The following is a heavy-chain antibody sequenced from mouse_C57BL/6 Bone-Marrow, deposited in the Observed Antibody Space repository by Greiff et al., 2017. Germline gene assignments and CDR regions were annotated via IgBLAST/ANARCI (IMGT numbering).Heavy chain of an antibody. J-gene: IGHJ4*01. CDR1: GFSFNTYA. Sequence: GGGLVQPKGSLKLSCAASGFSFNTYAMNWVRQAPGKGLEWVARIRSKSNNYATYYADSVKDRFTISRDDSESMLYLQMNNLKTEDTAMYYCERQEGRGYAMDYWGQGTSVTVSS. CDR3: ERQEGRGYAMDY. V-gene: IGHV10-1*01. D-gene: IGHD3-3*01. CDR2: IRSKSNNYAT.